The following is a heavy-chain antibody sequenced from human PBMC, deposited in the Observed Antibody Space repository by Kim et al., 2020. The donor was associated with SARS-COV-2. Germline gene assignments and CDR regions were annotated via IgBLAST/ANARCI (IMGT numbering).Heavy chain of an antibody. CDR1: GESVSDDSVA. CDR2: TYYRSKWFH. V-gene: IGHV6-1*01. Sequence: SQTLSLTCDISGESVSDDSVAWNWIRQSPARGLEWLGRTYYRSKWFHEYPLSLKSRLTVVADTAKNQLSLHLTSVTPEDSATYYCVSGRANWFDAWGPGT. J-gene: IGHJ5*02. CDR3: VSGRANWFDA.